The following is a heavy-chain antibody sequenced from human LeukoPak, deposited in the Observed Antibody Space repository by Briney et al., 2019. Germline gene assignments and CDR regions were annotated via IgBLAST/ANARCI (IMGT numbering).Heavy chain of an antibody. CDR2: ISGSGNGT. CDR1: GFTFRTCA. J-gene: IGHJ4*02. CDR3: AKRTMSAFDS. Sequence: GGSLRLSCKASGFTFRTCAMNWVRQAPGKGLEWLSGISGSGNGTYYADSVKGRFTISRDNSKNVVYLQMNSLTVEDAATYYCAKRTMSAFDSWGQGTLLIVSS. D-gene: IGHD5-24*01. V-gene: IGHV3-23*01.